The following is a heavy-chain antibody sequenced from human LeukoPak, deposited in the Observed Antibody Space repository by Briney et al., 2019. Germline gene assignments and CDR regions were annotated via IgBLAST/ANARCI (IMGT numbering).Heavy chain of an antibody. J-gene: IGHJ5*02. CDR2: INHSGST. V-gene: IGHV4-34*01. CDR1: GGSFSGYY. D-gene: IGHD3-9*01. CDR3: ARGAYDILTGYYPPWGFDP. Sequence: SETLSLTCAVYGGSFSGYYWSWIRQPPGKGLEWIGEINHSGSTNYNPSLKSRVTISVDASKNQFSMKLRSVTAADTAVYYCARGAYDILTGYYPPWGFDPWGQGTLVTVSS.